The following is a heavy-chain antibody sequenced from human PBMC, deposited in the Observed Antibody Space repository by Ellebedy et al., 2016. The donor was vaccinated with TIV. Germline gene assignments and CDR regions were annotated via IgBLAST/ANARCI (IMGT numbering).Heavy chain of an antibody. J-gene: IGHJ5*01. CDR3: ARGDDYSDWGRFDP. Sequence: ASVKVSCKASGYTFTSYYIHWVRQAPGQGLEWMGIINPGVGSTSYAQKFQGRVTMTSDMSTSTVYMELNRLRSEDTAIYYCARGDDYSDWGRFDPWGQGTLVTVSS. V-gene: IGHV1-46*01. CDR2: INPGVGST. CDR1: GYTFTSYY. D-gene: IGHD4-11*01.